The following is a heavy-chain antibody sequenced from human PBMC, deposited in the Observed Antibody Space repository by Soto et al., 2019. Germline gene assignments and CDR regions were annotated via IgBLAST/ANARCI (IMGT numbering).Heavy chain of an antibody. V-gene: IGHV3-74*01. Sequence: GGSMRLSCAASGFSLESYWMHWVRQAPGKGLVWVSRINAYGTTINYAESVEGRFTISRDDAKSEVYLQMNNLRAEDTAVYYCARGGLEPFDYLRQGALVTVS. J-gene: IGHJ4*02. CDR3: ARGGLEPFDY. D-gene: IGHD1-1*01. CDR1: GFSLESYW. CDR2: INAYGTTI.